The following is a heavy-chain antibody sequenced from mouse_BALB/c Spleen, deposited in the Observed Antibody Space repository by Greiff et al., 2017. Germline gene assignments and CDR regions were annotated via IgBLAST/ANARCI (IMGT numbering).Heavy chain of an antibody. V-gene: IGHV5-17*02. CDR3: ARSGTVDWFAY. CDR1: GFTFSSFG. CDR2: ISSGSSTI. Sequence: EVHLVESGGGLVQPGGSRKLSCAASGFTFSSFGMHWVRQAPEKGLEWVAYISSGSSTIYYADTVKGRFTISRDNPKNTLFLQMTSLRSEDTAMYYCARSGTVDWFAYWGQGTLVTVSA. D-gene: IGHD4-1*01. J-gene: IGHJ3*01.